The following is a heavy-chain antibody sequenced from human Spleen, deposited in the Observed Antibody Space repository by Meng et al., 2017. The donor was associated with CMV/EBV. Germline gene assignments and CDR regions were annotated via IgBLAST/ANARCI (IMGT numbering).Heavy chain of an antibody. CDR1: GFSLSSSGMR. J-gene: IGHJ4*02. CDR3: ARISCGYSYDCNYFDY. CDR2: IDWHDDK. V-gene: IGHV2-70D*14. D-gene: IGHD5-18*01. Sequence: SGPTLVKPTQTLTLTCTFSGFSLSSSGMRVSWIRQPPGKALEWLARIDWHDDKFYSTSLKTRLTISKDTSKNQVVLTLTNMDPVDTATYYCARISCGYSYDCNYFDYWGQGTLVTVSS.